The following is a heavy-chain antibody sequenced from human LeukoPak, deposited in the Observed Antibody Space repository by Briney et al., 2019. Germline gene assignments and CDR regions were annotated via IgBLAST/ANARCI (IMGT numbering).Heavy chain of an antibody. Sequence: GGSLRLSCAASGFTFGAYSMNWVRQAPGKGLEWVANIKKDGNEKYYVDSVKGRFTISRDNAKSSLYLQMNSLRAEDTAVYYCARGRYSSTTYYFDYWGQGTLVTVSS. D-gene: IGHD6-13*01. CDR1: GFTFGAYS. J-gene: IGHJ4*02. V-gene: IGHV3-7*03. CDR2: IKKDGNEK. CDR3: ARGRYSSTTYYFDY.